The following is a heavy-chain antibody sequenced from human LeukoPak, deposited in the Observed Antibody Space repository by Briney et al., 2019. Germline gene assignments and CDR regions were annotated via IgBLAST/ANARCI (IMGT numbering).Heavy chain of an antibody. J-gene: IGHJ4*02. V-gene: IGHV3-74*01. CDR3: ARICSSTDCLIPD. CDR1: GFTFSRHW. CDR2: INSDASDT. Sequence: PGRSLRLSCAASGFTFSRHWMHWVRQAPGKGLVWISRINSDASDTNYADFVKGRFTISRDNAKNTVYLQINSLRGEDTAVYYCARICSSTDCLIPDWGQGTLVTVSS. D-gene: IGHD2-2*01.